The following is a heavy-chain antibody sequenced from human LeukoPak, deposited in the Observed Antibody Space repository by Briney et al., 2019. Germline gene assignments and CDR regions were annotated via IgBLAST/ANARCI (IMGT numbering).Heavy chain of an antibody. V-gene: IGHV3-30*02. CDR2: IRYDGSNK. CDR3: AKVNRAAAGGHDY. Sequence: PGGSLRLSCAASGFTVSSNYMSWVRQAPGKGLEWVAFIRYDGSNKYYADSVKGRFTISRDNSKNTLYLQMNSLRAEDTAVYYCAKVNRAAAGGHDYWGQGTLVTVSS. D-gene: IGHD6-13*01. CDR1: GFTVSSNY. J-gene: IGHJ4*02.